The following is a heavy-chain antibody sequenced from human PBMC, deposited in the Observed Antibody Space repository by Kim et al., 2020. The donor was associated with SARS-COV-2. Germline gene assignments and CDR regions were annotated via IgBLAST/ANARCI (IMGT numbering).Heavy chain of an antibody. D-gene: IGHD6-19*01. CDR2: INHSGST. J-gene: IGHJ4*02. Sequence: SETLSLTCAVYGGSFSGYYWSWIRQPPGKGLEWIGEINHSGSTNYNPSLKSRVTISVDTSKNQFSLKLSSVTAADTAVYYCARDAHKEQLDHLADSSGWSHHLDYWGQGTLVTVSS. CDR3: ARDAHKEQLDHLADSSGWSHHLDY. V-gene: IGHV4-34*01. CDR1: GGSFSGYY.